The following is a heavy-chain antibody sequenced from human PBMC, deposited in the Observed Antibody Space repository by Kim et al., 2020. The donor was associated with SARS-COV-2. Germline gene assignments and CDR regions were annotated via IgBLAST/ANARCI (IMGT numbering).Heavy chain of an antibody. CDR1: GYSFTSYW. CDR3: ARLSSSSGSIPMVRGVIWDFDY. V-gene: IGHV5-51*01. J-gene: IGHJ4*02. CDR2: IYPGDSDT. Sequence: GESLKISCKGSGYSFTSYWIGWVRQMPGKGLEWMGIIYPGDSDTRYSPSFQGQVTSSADKSISTAYLQWSSQKASDTARYYCARLSSSSGSIPMVRGVIWDFDYWGQGTLLTVSS. D-gene: IGHD3-10*01.